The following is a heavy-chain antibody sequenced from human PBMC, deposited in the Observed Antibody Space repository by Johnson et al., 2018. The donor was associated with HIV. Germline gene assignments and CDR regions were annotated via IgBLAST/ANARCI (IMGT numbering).Heavy chain of an antibody. V-gene: IGHV3-9*01. CDR1: GFTFDDYA. CDR3: AKWDAFDI. Sequence: VQLVESGGGLVQPGRSLRLSCAASGFTFDDYAMHWVRQAPGKGLEWVSGISWNSGSIGYADSVKGRFTISRDNAKNSLYLQMNSLRAEDTALYYCAKWDAFDIWGQGTMVTVSS. CDR2: ISWNSGSI. J-gene: IGHJ3*02.